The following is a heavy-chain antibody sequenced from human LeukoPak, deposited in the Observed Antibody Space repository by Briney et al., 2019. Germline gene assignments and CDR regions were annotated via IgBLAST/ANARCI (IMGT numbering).Heavy chain of an antibody. CDR2: INPNSGGT. CDR3: ARDRWYYDILTGYAFDI. J-gene: IGHJ3*02. CDR1: GYTFTGYY. D-gene: IGHD3-9*01. V-gene: IGHV1-2*02. Sequence: ASVKVSCKASGYTFTGYYMHWVRQAPGQGLEWMGWINPNSGGTNYAQKFQGRVTMTRDTSISTAYMELSRLRSDDTAVYYCARDRWYYDILTGYAFDIWGQGTMVTVSS.